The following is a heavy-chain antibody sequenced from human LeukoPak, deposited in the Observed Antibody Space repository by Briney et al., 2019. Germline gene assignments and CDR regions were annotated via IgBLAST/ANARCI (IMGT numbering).Heavy chain of an antibody. CDR1: GFTFSSFE. CDR2: ISISGSTI. V-gene: IGHV3-48*03. D-gene: IGHD5-12*01. J-gene: IGHJ4*02. Sequence: GGSLRLSCAASGFTFSSFEMNWVRQAPGKGLEWVSYISISGSTIYYADSVKGRFTLSRDNAKNSLYLQMNSLRAEDTAVYYCARDRSGYSGYDFFDYWGQGALVTVSS. CDR3: ARDRSGYSGYDFFDY.